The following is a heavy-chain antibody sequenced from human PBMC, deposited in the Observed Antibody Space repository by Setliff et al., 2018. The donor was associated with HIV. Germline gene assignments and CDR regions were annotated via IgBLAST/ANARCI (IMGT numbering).Heavy chain of an antibody. CDR3: ARAMSSSWYIDGLDI. CDR1: GGSFSGHY. J-gene: IGHJ3*02. V-gene: IGHV4-34*01. CDR2: VNHSGST. Sequence: SETLSLTCAVYGGSFSGHYWSWIRQPPGKGLEWIGEVNHSGSTNYNPSLKSRVTISVDTSKNQFSLKLNSVTAADTAVYYWARAMSSSWYIDGLDIWGQGTVVTVSS. D-gene: IGHD6-13*01.